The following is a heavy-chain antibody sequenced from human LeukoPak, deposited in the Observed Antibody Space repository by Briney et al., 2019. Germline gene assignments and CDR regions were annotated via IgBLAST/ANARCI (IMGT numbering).Heavy chain of an antibody. CDR1: GGSFSGYY. CDR2: INHSGST. V-gene: IGHV4-34*01. D-gene: IGHD4-17*01. Sequence: SETLSLTCAVYGGSFSGYYWSWIRQPPGKGLEWIGEINHSGSTNYNPSLKSRVTISVDTSKNQFSLKLSSVTAADTAVYYCTRGYGDFDYWGQGTLVTVSS. J-gene: IGHJ4*02. CDR3: TRGYGDFDY.